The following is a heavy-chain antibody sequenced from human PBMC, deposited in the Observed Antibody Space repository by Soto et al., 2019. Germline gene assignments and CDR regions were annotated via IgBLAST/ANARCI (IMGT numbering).Heavy chain of an antibody. CDR3: AKGAWIGGTCYGTDY. V-gene: IGHV3-23*01. CDR2: ISASGGST. CDR1: GVTFNNYA. J-gene: IGHJ4*02. Sequence: GLLRLYCAASGVTFNNYAIRWVRQARGKGLEWVSAISASGGSTYYADSVKGRFTISRDNSKNTLYLQMNSMRAEDTAVYFCAKGAWIGGTCYGTDYWVQGTLVTVSS. D-gene: IGHD2-15*01.